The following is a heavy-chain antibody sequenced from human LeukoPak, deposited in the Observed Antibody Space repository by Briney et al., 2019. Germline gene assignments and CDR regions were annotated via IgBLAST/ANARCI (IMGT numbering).Heavy chain of an antibody. V-gene: IGHV4-34*01. CDR1: GGSFSGYY. D-gene: IGHD1-26*01. J-gene: IGHJ4*02. CDR2: INHSGST. CDR3: ARGTGATPFDY. Sequence: SETLSLTCAVYGGSFSGYYWSWIRQPPGKGLEWIGEINHSGSTNYNPSLKSRVTISVGTSKNQFSLKLSSVTAADTAVYYCARGTGATPFDYWGQGTLVTVSS.